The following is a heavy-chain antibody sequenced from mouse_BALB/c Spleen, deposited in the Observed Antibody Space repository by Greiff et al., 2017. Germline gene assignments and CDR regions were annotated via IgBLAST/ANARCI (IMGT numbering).Heavy chain of an antibody. D-gene: IGHD2-14*01. CDR2: IDPENGDT. J-gene: IGHJ2*01. Sequence: EVQLQQSGAELVRSGASVKLSCTASGFNIKDYYMHWVKQRPEQGLEWIGWIDPENGDTEYAPKFQGKATMTADTSSNTAYLQLSSLTSEDTAVYYCNAQGYRYDYWGQGTTLTVSS. CDR3: NAQGYRYDY. CDR1: GFNIKDYY. V-gene: IGHV14-4*02.